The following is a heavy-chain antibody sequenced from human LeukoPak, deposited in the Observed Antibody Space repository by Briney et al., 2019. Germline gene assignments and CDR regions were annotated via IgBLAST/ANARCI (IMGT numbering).Heavy chain of an antibody. CDR1: GYSFTSYW. V-gene: IGHV5-51*01. CDR2: IYPGDSDT. D-gene: IGHD3-10*01. J-gene: IGHJ6*03. CDR3: ARHVTMVRGVITTSYYYYYMDV. Sequence: GASLKISCKGSGYSFTSYWIGWVRQMPGKGLEWMGIIYPGDSDTRYSPSFQGQVTISADKSISTAYLQWSSLKASDTAMYYCARHVTMVRGVITTSYYYYYMDVWGKGTTVTVSS.